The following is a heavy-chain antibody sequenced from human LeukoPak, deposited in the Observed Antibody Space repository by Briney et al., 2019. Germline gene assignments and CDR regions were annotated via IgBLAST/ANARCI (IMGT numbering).Heavy chain of an antibody. Sequence: GGSLRLSCAASGFTFTTYATSWVRQAPGKGLEWVSAISGSGDSTYYADSVKGRFTISRDNSKNTLYLQVNSLRAEDTAVYYCAKAHYIHFLDYWGQGTLVTVSS. CDR3: AKAHYIHFLDY. CDR1: GFTFTTYA. CDR2: ISGSGDST. J-gene: IGHJ4*02. V-gene: IGHV3-23*01. D-gene: IGHD2/OR15-2a*01.